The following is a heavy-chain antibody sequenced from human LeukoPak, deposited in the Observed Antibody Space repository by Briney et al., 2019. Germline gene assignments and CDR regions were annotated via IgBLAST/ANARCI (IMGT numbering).Heavy chain of an antibody. D-gene: IGHD6-6*01. V-gene: IGHV1-2*02. CDR2: INPNSGGT. CDR3: ARGVSSSSPQLGY. Sequence: ASVKVSCKASGYTFTGYYMHWVRQAPGQGLEWMGWINPNSGGTNYAQKFQGRVTMTRDTSISTAYMELSRLRSDDTAVYYCARGVSSSSPQLGYWGQGTLVTVSS. J-gene: IGHJ4*02. CDR1: GYTFTGYY.